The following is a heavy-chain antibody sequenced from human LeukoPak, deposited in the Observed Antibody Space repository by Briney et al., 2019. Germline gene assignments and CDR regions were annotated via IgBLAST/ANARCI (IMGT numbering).Heavy chain of an antibody. CDR3: ARDGPSGGGAFDI. CDR2: MSYDGTNK. D-gene: IGHD3-16*01. Sequence: PGRSLRLSCAASGFTFSTYGVHWVRQAPGKGLEWVAVMSYDGTNKYYTESVKGRFTISSDNSKNTVYLQMNSLRAEDTALYYCARDGPSGGGAFDIWGQGTMVIVSS. CDR1: GFTFSTYG. J-gene: IGHJ3*02. V-gene: IGHV3-30*03.